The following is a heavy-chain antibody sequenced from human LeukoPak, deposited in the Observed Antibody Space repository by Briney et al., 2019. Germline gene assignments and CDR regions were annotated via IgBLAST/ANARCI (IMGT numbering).Heavy chain of an antibody. CDR3: TRGSVAYYYMDV. V-gene: IGHV4-59*01. CDR1: GGSISSYY. D-gene: IGHD2-15*01. Sequence: SETLSLTCTVSGGSISSYYWSWIRQPPGKGLEWIGNIYYSGSTNYNPSLKSRVTISVDTSKNQFSLKLSSVTAADTAVYYCTRGSVAYYYMDVWGKGTTVTISS. CDR2: IYYSGST. J-gene: IGHJ6*03.